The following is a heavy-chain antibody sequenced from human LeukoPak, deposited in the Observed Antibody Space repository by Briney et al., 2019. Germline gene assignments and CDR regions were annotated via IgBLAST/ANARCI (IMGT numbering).Heavy chain of an antibody. Sequence: ASVKVSCKASGYTFTSYGISWVRQAPGQGLEWMGWISAYNGNTNYAQKLQGRVTMTTDTSTSTAYMELRSLRSDDTAMYYCARASQVAVVVPAAIDGMDVWGQGTTVTVSS. CDR2: ISAYNGNT. CDR1: GYTFTSYG. V-gene: IGHV1-18*01. J-gene: IGHJ6*02. D-gene: IGHD2-2*01. CDR3: ARASQVAVVVPAAIDGMDV.